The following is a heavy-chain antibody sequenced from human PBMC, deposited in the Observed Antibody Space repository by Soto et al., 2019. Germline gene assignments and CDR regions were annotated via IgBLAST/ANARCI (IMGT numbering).Heavy chain of an antibody. V-gene: IGHV4-39*01. J-gene: IGHJ4*02. Sequence: SETLSLTCTVSGGSISNNIYLWGWIRQPPGKGLEWIATMYYSGSASYNPSLQTRVTISLDKSKSQFSLKLNSVTAADSAVYFCARLEGLATISYYFDFWGPGALVTVSS. CDR1: GGSISNNIYL. D-gene: IGHD3-9*01. CDR3: ARLEGLATISYYFDF. CDR2: MYYSGSA.